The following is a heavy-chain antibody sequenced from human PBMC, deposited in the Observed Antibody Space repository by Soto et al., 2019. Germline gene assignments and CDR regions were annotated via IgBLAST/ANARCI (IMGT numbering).Heavy chain of an antibody. Sequence: SETLSLTCTVSGGSISSSSYYWGWIRQPPGKGLEWIGSIYYSGSTYYNPSLKSRVTISVDTSKNQFSLKLSSVTAADTAVYYCARPQQLHYFDYWGQGTLVTVSS. J-gene: IGHJ4*02. V-gene: IGHV4-39*01. CDR1: GGSISSSSYY. CDR2: IYYSGST. CDR3: ARPQQLHYFDY. D-gene: IGHD6-13*01.